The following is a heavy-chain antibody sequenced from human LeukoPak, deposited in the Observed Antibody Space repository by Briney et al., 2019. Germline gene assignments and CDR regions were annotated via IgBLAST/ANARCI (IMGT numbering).Heavy chain of an antibody. D-gene: IGHD5-18*01. CDR2: ISSSGSCI. CDR3: ARGEHSYGPLDYYYYMDV. V-gene: IGHV3-21*01. Sequence: GGSLRLSCAASGFTFSSYTMNWVRQAPGKGLEWVSSISSSGSCIYYADSVKGRFTISRDNAKNSLYLQMNSLRAEETAVYFCARGEHSYGPLDYYYYMDVWGKGTTVTVSS. J-gene: IGHJ6*03. CDR1: GFTFSSYT.